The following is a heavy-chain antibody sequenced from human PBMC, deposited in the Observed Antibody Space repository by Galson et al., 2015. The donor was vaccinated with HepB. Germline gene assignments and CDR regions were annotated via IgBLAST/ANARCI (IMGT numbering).Heavy chain of an antibody. D-gene: IGHD1-1*01. CDR2: ISGGSSYT. CDR3: AREQPGTTVYDAFDI. CDR1: GFTFSDYT. Sequence: SLRLSCAASGFTFSDYTMNWVRQAPGKGLEWVSSISGGSSYTYYADSLKGRLAMSRDNAKNSLYLQINSLRVEDTAVYYCAREQPGTTVYDAFDIWGQGTMVTVSS. J-gene: IGHJ3*02. V-gene: IGHV3-21*01.